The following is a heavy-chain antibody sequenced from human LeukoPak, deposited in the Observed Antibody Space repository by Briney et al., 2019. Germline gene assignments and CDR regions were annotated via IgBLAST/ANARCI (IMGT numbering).Heavy chain of an antibody. Sequence: ASVKVSCKVSGYSLTELPMHWVRQAPGKGLEWIGGYDPEVGDTMYAQRFQGRVTMTEDTDTDTASMEMTSLTSADTAIYYCAADRLHSGAYHYWGQGTLVSVSS. CDR3: AADRLHSGAYHY. CDR1: GYSLTELP. D-gene: IGHD1-26*01. CDR2: YDPEVGDT. J-gene: IGHJ4*02. V-gene: IGHV1-24*01.